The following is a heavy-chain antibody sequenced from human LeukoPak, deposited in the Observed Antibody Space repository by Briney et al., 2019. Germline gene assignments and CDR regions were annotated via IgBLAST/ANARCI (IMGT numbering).Heavy chain of an antibody. CDR1: GGSISSSSYY. CDR2: IYYSGST. Sequence: PSETLSLTCTVSGGSISSSSYYWGWIRQPPGKGLEWIGSIYYSGSTYYNPSLKSRVTISVDTSKNQFSLKLSSVTAADTAVYYCARGRWRLWFGELLADYFDYWGQGTLVTVSS. V-gene: IGHV4-39*01. J-gene: IGHJ4*02. D-gene: IGHD3-10*01. CDR3: ARGRWRLWFGELLADYFDY.